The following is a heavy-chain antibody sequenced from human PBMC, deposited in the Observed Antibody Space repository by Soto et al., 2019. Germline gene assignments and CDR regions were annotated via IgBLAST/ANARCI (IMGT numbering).Heavy chain of an antibody. CDR3: ASQQNYDILIGYYTDIDY. CDR1: GGSFSGYY. CDR2: INHSGST. V-gene: IGHV4-34*01. Sequence: PSETLSLTCAVYGGSFSGYYWSWIRQPPGKGLEWIGEINHSGSTNYNPSLKSRVTISVDTSKNQFSLKLSSVTAADTAVYYCASQQNYDILIGYYTDIDYWGQGTLVTVSS. J-gene: IGHJ4*02. D-gene: IGHD3-9*01.